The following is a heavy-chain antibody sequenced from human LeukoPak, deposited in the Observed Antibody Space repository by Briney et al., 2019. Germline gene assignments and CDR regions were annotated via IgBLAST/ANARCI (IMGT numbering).Heavy chain of an antibody. Sequence: SVKVSCKVSGYTLTELSMHWVRQAPGKGLEWMGGIIPIFGTANYAQKFQGRVTITADKSTSTAYMELSSLRSEDTAVYYCARVVVVAATPCYFDYWGQGTRVAVSP. CDR1: GYTLTELS. V-gene: IGHV1-69*06. J-gene: IGHJ4*02. D-gene: IGHD2-15*01. CDR2: IIPIFGTA. CDR3: ARVVVVAATPCYFDY.